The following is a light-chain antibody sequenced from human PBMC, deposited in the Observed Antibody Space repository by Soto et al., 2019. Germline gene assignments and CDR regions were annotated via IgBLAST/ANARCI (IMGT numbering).Light chain of an antibody. V-gene: IGLV2-23*01. Sequence: QSALTQPASVSGSPGQSITISCTGTSSDVGSYNFVSWYQQYPGKAPKLMIYEGTKRPSGVSNRFSGSKSGNTASLTISGLQAEDEAHYYCCSYAGSSTYVLFGGGTKLTVL. CDR2: EGT. CDR1: SSDVGSYNF. CDR3: CSYAGSSTYVL. J-gene: IGLJ2*01.